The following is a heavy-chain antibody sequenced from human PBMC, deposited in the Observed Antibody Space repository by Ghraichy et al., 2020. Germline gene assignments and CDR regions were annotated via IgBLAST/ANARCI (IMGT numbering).Heavy chain of an antibody. CDR2: TFHSGNT. Sequence: QTLSLTCTVSGGAISSGGYYWSWIRQRPGKGLEWIGYTFHSGNTYYNPSLRSRVTISADTSKNQFSLRVSSVTAADTAVYYCAKDHSSTPGQMDVWGQGTTVTVSS. CDR1: GGAISSGGYY. CDR3: AKDHSSTPGQMDV. V-gene: IGHV4-31*03. D-gene: IGHD6-19*01. J-gene: IGHJ6*02.